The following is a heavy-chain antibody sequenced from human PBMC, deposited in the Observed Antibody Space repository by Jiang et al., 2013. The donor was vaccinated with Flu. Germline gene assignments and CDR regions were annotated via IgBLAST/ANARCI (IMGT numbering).Heavy chain of an antibody. CDR3: ATLRGSGSFFANYFDY. CDR1: GGSITSYF. J-gene: IGHJ4*02. D-gene: IGHD3-10*01. V-gene: IGHV4-59*12. CDR2: IYYGGST. Sequence: GLVKPSETLSLTCTVSGGSITSYFWSWVRQPPGKGLEWIAYIYYGGSTTYNPSLKSRVTIDIDTSKSQLSLKLSSVSAADTAVYYCATLRGSGSFFANYFDYWGQGTLVSVSS.